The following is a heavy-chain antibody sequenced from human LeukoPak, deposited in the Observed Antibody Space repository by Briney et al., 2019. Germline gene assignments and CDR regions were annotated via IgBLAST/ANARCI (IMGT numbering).Heavy chain of an antibody. Sequence: GESLKISCKGSGYSFTSYWIGWVRQMPGKGLEWMGIIYPGDSDTRYSPSFQGQVTISADKSISTAYLQWSSLKASDTAMYYCASRGGCSSTSCPPFDYWAQGPLVTVSP. J-gene: IGHJ4*02. CDR1: GYSFTSYW. V-gene: IGHV5-51*01. D-gene: IGHD2-2*01. CDR2: IYPGDSDT. CDR3: ASRGGCSSTSCPPFDY.